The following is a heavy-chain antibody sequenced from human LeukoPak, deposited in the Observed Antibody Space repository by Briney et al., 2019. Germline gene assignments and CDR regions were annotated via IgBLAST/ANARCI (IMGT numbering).Heavy chain of an antibody. CDR2: IYYSGST. CDR1: GGSISSYY. D-gene: IGHD3-3*01. J-gene: IGHJ5*02. CDR3: ARDHLANLASRLFDP. Sequence: SETLSLTCTVSGGSISSYYWSWTRQPPGKGLEWIGYIYYSGSTNYNPSLKSRVTISVDTSKNQFSLKLNSVTAADTAVYYCARDHLANLASRLFDPWGQGSLVTVSS. V-gene: IGHV4-59*12.